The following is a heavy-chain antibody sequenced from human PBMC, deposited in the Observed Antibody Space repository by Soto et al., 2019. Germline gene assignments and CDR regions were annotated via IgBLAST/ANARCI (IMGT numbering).Heavy chain of an antibody. J-gene: IGHJ6*02. CDR1: GFTFSDSA. CDR2: IRSKGNNYAA. Sequence: EVQLVESGGGLVQPGGSLKLSCAASGFTFSDSAMHWVRQASGKGLEWVGRIRSKGNNYAAAFAASVKGRFTISRDDSKDTAYLQMNSLKTEDTAVYYCTRHLMDVLGQGTTVTVSS. CDR3: TRHLMDV. V-gene: IGHV3-73*01.